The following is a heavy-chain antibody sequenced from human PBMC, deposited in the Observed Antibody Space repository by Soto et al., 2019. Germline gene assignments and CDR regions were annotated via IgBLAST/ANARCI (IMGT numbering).Heavy chain of an antibody. D-gene: IGHD3-10*01. Sequence: QVQLVESGGGVVQPGRSLRLSCAASGFTFSSYGMHWVRQAPGKGLEWVAVISYDGSNKYYADSVKGRFTISRDNSKNTRYLQMNSLRAEDTAVYYCANPYGSGSYYNSYPPVYWGQGTLVTVSS. CDR1: GFTFSSYG. V-gene: IGHV3-30*18. CDR2: ISYDGSNK. CDR3: ANPYGSGSYYNSYPPVY. J-gene: IGHJ4*02.